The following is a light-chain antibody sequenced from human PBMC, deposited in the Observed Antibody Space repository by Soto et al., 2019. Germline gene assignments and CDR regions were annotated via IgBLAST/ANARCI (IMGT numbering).Light chain of an antibody. J-gene: IGKJ1*01. CDR3: QQYNDYPWT. CDR2: KAS. CDR1: QSISSW. V-gene: IGKV1-5*03. Sequence: DIQMTQSPPTLSASVGDRVTITCRASQSISSWLAWYQQRPGKAPKLLIYKASSLESGVSSRFSGGGSGTDFTLTISSLQPDDFATYYRQQYNDYPWTFGQGTKVEIK.